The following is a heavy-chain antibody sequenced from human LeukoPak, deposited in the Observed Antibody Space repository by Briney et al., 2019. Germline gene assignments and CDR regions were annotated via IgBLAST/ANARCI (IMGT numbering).Heavy chain of an antibody. Sequence: SETLSLTCAVYGGSFSGYYWSWIRQPPGKGLEWIGEINHSGSTNYNPSPKSRVTISVDTSKNQFSLKLSSVTAADTAVYYCARHPRTGYRPTTHNWLDPWGQGTLVTVSS. CDR1: GGSFSGYY. V-gene: IGHV4-34*01. D-gene: IGHD5-18*01. J-gene: IGHJ5*02. CDR3: ARHPRTGYRPTTHNWLDP. CDR2: INHSGST.